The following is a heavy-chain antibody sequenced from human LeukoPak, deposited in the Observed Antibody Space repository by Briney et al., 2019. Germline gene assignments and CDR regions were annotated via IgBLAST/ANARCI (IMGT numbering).Heavy chain of an antibody. CDR2: ISSSSSYI. J-gene: IGHJ6*04. D-gene: IGHD3-10*02. Sequence: PGGSLRLSCAASGFTSSSYSMNWVRQAPGEGLEWVSSISSSSSYIYYADSVKGRFTISRDNAKNSLYLQMNSLRAEDTAVYYCAELGITMIGGVWGKGTTVTISS. CDR3: AELGITMIGGV. CDR1: GFTSSSYS. V-gene: IGHV3-21*01.